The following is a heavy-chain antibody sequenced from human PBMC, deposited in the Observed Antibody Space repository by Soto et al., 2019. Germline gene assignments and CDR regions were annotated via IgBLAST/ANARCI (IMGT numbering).Heavy chain of an antibody. CDR2: IYYSGST. CDR1: GGSISSGGYY. CDR3: ARTTPAYCSGGSCYSGRRYYGMDV. V-gene: IGHV4-31*03. D-gene: IGHD2-15*01. Sequence: QVQLQESGPGLVKPSQTLSLTCTVSGGSISSGGYYWSWIRQHPGKGLEWIGYIYYSGSTYYNPSLKGRVTISVETSKNQFSLKRSSVTAADTAVYYCARTTPAYCSGGSCYSGRRYYGMDVWGQGTTVTVSS. J-gene: IGHJ6*02.